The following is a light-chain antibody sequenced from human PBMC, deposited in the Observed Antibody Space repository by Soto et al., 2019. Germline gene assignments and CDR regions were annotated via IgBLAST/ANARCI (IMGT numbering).Light chain of an antibody. CDR3: QTWGSGIVV. V-gene: IGLV4-69*01. J-gene: IGLJ2*01. CDR2: LNSDGSH. CDR1: SGHSNYA. Sequence: QLVLTQSPSASASQGASVKLTCTLSSGHSNYAIAWHQQQSEKGPRYLMKLNSDGSHSKGDGIPDRFSGSSSGAERYLTISSLQSEDEADYYCQTWGSGIVVFGGGTNLTVL.